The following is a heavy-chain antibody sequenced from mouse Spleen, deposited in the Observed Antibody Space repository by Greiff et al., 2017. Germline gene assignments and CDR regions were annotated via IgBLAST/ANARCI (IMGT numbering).Heavy chain of an antibody. J-gene: IGHJ4*01. V-gene: IGHV5-17*01. Sequence: EVQVVESGGGLVKPGGSLKLSCAASGFTFSDYGMHWVRQAPEKGLEWVAYISSGSSTIYYADTVKGRFTISRDNAKNTLFLQMTSLRSEDTAMYYCARNWFYAMDYWGQGTSVTVSS. CDR2: ISSGSSTI. D-gene: IGHD4-1*01. CDR3: ARNWFYAMDY. CDR1: GFTFSDYG.